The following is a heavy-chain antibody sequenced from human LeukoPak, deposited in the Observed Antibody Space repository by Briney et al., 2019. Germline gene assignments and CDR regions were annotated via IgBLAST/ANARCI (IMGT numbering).Heavy chain of an antibody. J-gene: IGHJ4*02. CDR2: IYSGGTT. D-gene: IGHD4-17*01. V-gene: IGHV3-66*04. Sequence: GGSLRLSCVASGFTVGASYMSWVRQAPGKGLEWVTAIYSGGTTYYADSVKGRFTISRDNSQNTVYLQMDSLRVEDTAVYFRARQSSATTTFDSWGQGTLVTVSS. CDR1: GFTVGASY. CDR3: ARQSSATTTFDS.